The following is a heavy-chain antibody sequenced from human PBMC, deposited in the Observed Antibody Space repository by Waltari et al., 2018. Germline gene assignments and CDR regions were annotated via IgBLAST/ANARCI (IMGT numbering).Heavy chain of an antibody. CDR1: GGSFSGYY. CDR2: INHSGST. Sequence: QVQLQPWGAGLLKPSETLSLTCAVYGGSFSGYYWSWLRQPPGQGLEWIWEINHSGSTNYNPSLKSRVTISVDTSKNQFSLKRSSVTAAETAVYYCARGRITMVRGVNGAFEIWGQGTMVTVSS. CDR3: ARGRITMVRGVNGAFEI. J-gene: IGHJ3*02. V-gene: IGHV4-34*01. D-gene: IGHD3-10*01.